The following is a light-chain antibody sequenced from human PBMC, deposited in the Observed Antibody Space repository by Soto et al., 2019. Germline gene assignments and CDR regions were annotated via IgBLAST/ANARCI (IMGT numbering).Light chain of an antibody. CDR3: LLYYGGAPV. J-gene: IGLJ7*01. Sequence: QAVVTQEPSLTVSPGGTVTLTCASSTGAVTSGYYPNWFQQKPGQAPTALIYSTSNKHSWTPARFSGSLLGGKAALTLSGVQPEDEAEYYCLLYYGGAPVFGGGTQLTLL. CDR1: TGAVTSGYY. CDR2: STS. V-gene: IGLV7-43*01.